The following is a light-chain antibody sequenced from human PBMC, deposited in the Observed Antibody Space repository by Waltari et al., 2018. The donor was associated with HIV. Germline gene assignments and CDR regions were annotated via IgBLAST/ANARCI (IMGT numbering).Light chain of an antibody. J-gene: IGKJ3*01. V-gene: IGKV1-9*01. CDR2: PAS. CDR1: QGISSY. Sequence: DIQLTQSPSFLSASVGDRVTITCRASQGISSYLAWYQQKPGKPPKLLISPASTLQSGVPSRFSGSGSGTEFTLTISNLQPEDFATYYCQQLDRFPLTFGPGTKLDVK. CDR3: QQLDRFPLT.